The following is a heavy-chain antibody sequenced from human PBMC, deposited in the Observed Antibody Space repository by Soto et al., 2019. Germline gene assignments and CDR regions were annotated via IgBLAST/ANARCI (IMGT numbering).Heavy chain of an antibody. D-gene: IGHD5-12*01. J-gene: IGHJ6*02. CDR2: IKSKTDGGTT. Sequence: GGSLRLSCAASGFTFSNAWMSWVRQAPGKGLEWVGRIKSKTDGGTTDYAAPVKGRFTISRDDSKNTLYLQMNSRKTEDTAVYYCTTGPLVVATILGDYYYYGMDVWGQGTTVTVSS. V-gene: IGHV3-15*01. CDR1: GFTFSNAW. CDR3: TTGPLVVATILGDYYYYGMDV.